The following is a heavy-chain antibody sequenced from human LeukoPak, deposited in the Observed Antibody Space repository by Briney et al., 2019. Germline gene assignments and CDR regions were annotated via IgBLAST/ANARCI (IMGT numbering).Heavy chain of an antibody. Sequence: GGSLRLSCAASGFTVSDSYMNWVRQAPGKGLEWVSVLYSSGSTYYADSVKGRFTISRDNSKNTLYLQMNTLRAEDTAVYYCARWGYGSGTYPTYYFDFWGQGTLVTVSS. D-gene: IGHD3-10*01. J-gene: IGHJ4*02. CDR2: LYSSGST. CDR1: GFTVSDSY. V-gene: IGHV3-53*01. CDR3: ARWGYGSGTYPTYYFDF.